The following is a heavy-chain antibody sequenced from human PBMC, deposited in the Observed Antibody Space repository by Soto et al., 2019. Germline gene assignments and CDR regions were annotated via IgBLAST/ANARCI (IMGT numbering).Heavy chain of an antibody. V-gene: IGHV3-23*01. CDR3: AKKSGVGATWYFDH. CDR2: LPEIGTNT. J-gene: IGHJ4*02. D-gene: IGHD1-26*01. Sequence: EVQLLESGGGLVQPGGSLRLSCATSGFTFSNYGMSWVRQAPGKGLEWVSALPEIGTNTYYADSVKGRFTISRDNSKNTLFLQINNLRAGDTAVYYCAKKSGVGATWYFDHWGQGTLVTVSS. CDR1: GFTFSNYG.